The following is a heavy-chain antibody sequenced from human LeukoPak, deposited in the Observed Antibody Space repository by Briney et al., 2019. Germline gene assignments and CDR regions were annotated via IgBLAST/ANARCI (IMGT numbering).Heavy chain of an antibody. CDR1: GFTSDDYA. D-gene: IGHD3-10*02. J-gene: IGHJ6*04. Sequence: GGSLRLSCAASGFTSDDYAMHWVRQPPGKGLEWVSGISWNSGSIGYADSVKGRFTISRDNAKNSLYLQMNSLRAEDTAVYYCAELGITMIGGVWGKGTTVTISS. CDR3: AELGITMIGGV. V-gene: IGHV3-9*02. CDR2: ISWNSGSI.